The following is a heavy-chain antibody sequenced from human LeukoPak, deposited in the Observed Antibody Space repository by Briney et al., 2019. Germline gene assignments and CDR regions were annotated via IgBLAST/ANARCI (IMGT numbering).Heavy chain of an antibody. V-gene: IGHV3-48*03. J-gene: IGHJ2*01. Sequence: QTGGSLRLSCAASGFTFSSYAMSWVRQAPGKGLEWVSYISSNGVSTFYADSLKGRFTISRDNAKNLLYLQMNSLRVDDTATYYCARGASRSYWYFDLWGRGTLVTVSS. CDR2: ISSNGVST. CDR1: GFTFSSYA. CDR3: ARGASRSYWYFDL. D-gene: IGHD2-2*01.